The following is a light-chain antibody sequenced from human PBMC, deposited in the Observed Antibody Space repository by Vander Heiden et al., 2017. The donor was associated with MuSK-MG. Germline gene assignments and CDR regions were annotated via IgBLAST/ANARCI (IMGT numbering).Light chain of an antibody. CDR1: QSVSSN. Sequence: EIVMTQSPATLSVSPGERAPLSCRASQSVSSNLAWFQQKPGQAPRLLSYGASTRATGSPARFSGSGSGTEFTLTISSLQSEDFAVYYCLQYNNGPTWTFGQGTKVEIK. CDR3: LQYNNGPTWT. V-gene: IGKV3-15*01. J-gene: IGKJ1*01. CDR2: GAS.